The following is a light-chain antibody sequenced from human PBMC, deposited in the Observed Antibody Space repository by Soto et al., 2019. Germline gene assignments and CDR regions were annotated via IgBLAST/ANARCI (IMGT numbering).Light chain of an antibody. V-gene: IGLV2-8*01. CDR2: EVS. Sequence: QSVLTQPAAVSGSPGQSVSIACTGTSSDIGTYKYVSWYQQHPGKAPKLMIYEVSNRPSGVSDRFSGSKSGNTASLTVSGLQAEDEADYYCSSYAGSNFVFGTGTKVTVL. CDR3: SSYAGSNFV. J-gene: IGLJ1*01. CDR1: SSDIGTYKY.